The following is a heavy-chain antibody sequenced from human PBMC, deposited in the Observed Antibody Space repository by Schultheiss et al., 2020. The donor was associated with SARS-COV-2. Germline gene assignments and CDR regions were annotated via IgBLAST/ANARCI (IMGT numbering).Heavy chain of an antibody. J-gene: IGHJ4*02. CDR3: ARRGTGDFDY. V-gene: IGHV4-34*01. CDR1: GGSFSGYY. D-gene: IGHD7-27*01. CDR2: INHSGST. Sequence: SQTLSLTCAVYGGSFSGYYWSWIRQPPGKGLEWIGEINHSGSTNYNPSLESRVTISVDTSKNQFSLKLSSVTAADTAVYYCARRGTGDFDYWGQGTLVTVSS.